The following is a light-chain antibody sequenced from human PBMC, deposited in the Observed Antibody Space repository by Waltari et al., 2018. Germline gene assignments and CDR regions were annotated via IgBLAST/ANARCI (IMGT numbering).Light chain of an antibody. CDR1: TSNIGRHS. CDR3: AAWDASLDVPV. J-gene: IGLJ2*01. CDR2: TNT. Sequence: QSVLTQPPSASGTPGQGVTIPCSGSTSNIGRHSVTWYQQLPGRAPKLLIYTNTQRPSGVPDRFSGSKSGTSASLAISGLQSEDEADYYCAAWDASLDVPVFGGGTKLTVL. V-gene: IGLV1-44*01.